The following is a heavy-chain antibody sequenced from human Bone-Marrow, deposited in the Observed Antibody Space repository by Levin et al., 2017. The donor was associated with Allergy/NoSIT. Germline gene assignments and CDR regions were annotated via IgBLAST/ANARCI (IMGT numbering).Heavy chain of an antibody. CDR2: IYYSGTT. CDR1: GGSMSSSSYF. Sequence: SETLSLTCTVSGGSMSSSSYFWAWVRQPPGTGLEWIGMIYYSGTTYYNPSLKSRVTLSVDTSKNHFSLQLTSVTAADTAIYFCARLRRTNYWYFDLWGRGTLVTVSS. J-gene: IGHJ2*01. V-gene: IGHV4-39*02. CDR3: ARLRRTNYWYFDL. D-gene: IGHD2-8*01.